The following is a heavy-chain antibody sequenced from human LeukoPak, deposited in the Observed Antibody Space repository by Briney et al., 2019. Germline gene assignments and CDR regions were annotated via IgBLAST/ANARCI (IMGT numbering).Heavy chain of an antibody. V-gene: IGHV5-51*01. CDR3: ARRDSSGWYGSYFDY. Sequence: GESLKISCKGSGYSFTSYWIGWVRQMPGKGLEWMGIIYPGDSDTRYSPSFQGQVTISADKSISTAYLQWSSLKASDTAMYYCARRDSSGWYGSYFDYWGQGTLVTVSS. J-gene: IGHJ4*02. CDR2: IYPGDSDT. CDR1: GYSFTSYW. D-gene: IGHD6-19*01.